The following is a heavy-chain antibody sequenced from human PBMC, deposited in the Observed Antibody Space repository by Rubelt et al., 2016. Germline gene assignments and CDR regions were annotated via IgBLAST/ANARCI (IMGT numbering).Heavy chain of an antibody. J-gene: IGHJ3*02. CDR1: GFTFSNAW. CDR2: IKSKTDGGTT. CDR3: TLQEEASFAFDI. Sequence: EVQLVESGGGLVKPGGSLRLSCAASGFTFSNAWMSWVRQAPGKGLEWVGRIKSKTDGGTTDYAAPVKGRFTISRDDSKNTLYLQMNSLKTEDTAVYYCTLQEEASFAFDIWGQGTMVTVSS. V-gene: IGHV3-15*01.